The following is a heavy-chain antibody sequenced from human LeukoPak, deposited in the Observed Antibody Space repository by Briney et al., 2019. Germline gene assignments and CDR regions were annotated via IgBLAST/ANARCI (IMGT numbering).Heavy chain of an antibody. D-gene: IGHD3-3*01. CDR1: GYTFTSYG. CDR2: ISAYNGNT. Sequence: ASVTVSFTASGYTFTSYGISWVRQAPGQGLEWMGWISAYNGNTNYAQKLQGRVTMTTDTSTSTAYMELRSLRSDDTAVYYCARDFGGYDFWSGTFFDYWGQGTLVTVSS. J-gene: IGHJ4*02. CDR3: ARDFGGYDFWSGTFFDY. V-gene: IGHV1-18*01.